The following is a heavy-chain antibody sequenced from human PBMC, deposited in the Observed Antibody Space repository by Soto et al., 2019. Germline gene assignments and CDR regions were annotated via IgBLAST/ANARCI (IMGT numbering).Heavy chain of an antibody. D-gene: IGHD6-13*01. V-gene: IGHV1-3*01. Sequence: QVQLVQSGAEVKKPGASVKVSCKASGYTFTSYAMHWVRQAPGQRLEWMGWINAGNGNTKYSQKFQGRVIITRDTSASTAYMELSSLRSEDTAVYYCARDSSSWDDYYFDYWGQGTLVTVSS. J-gene: IGHJ4*02. CDR3: ARDSSSWDDYYFDY. CDR1: GYTFTSYA. CDR2: INAGNGNT.